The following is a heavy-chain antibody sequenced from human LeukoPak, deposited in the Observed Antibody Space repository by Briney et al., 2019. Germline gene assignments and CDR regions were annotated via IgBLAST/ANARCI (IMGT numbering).Heavy chain of an antibody. V-gene: IGHV5-10-1*01. CDR2: IDPSDSYT. D-gene: IGHD6-19*01. J-gene: IGHJ5*02. CDR1: GHSFTSYW. Sequence: GESLQISCKGSGHSFTSYWISWVRQMPGKGLEWMGRIDPSDSYTNYSPSFQGHVTISADKSISTAYLQWSSLKASDTAMYYCARHFIAVAGNGASVYNWFDPWGQGTLVTVSS. CDR3: ARHFIAVAGNGASVYNWFDP.